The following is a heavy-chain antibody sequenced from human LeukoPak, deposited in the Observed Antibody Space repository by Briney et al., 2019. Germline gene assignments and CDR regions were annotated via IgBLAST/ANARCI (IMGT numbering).Heavy chain of an antibody. J-gene: IGHJ4*02. CDR1: GFTFSSYG. Sequence: PGGSLRLSCAASGFTFSSYGMHWVRQAPGQGLEWVAVIWYDGSNKYYADSVKGRFTISRDNSKNTVYLQMNSLSAEDTAVYYCARGYGSGNYFDYWGQGTLVTVSS. CDR2: IWYDGSNK. V-gene: IGHV3-33*01. D-gene: IGHD3-10*01. CDR3: ARGYGSGNYFDY.